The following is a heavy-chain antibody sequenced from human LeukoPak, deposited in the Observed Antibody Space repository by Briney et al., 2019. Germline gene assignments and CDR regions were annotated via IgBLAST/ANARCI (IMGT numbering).Heavy chain of an antibody. D-gene: IGHD3-22*01. Sequence: GGSLRLSCAASGFTFSSYGMHWVRQAPGKGLEWVAVIWYDGSNKYYADSVEGRFTISRDNSKNTLYLQMSSLRAEDTAVYYCAKERDYDSSGYSGRGYYFDYWGQGTRVTVSS. CDR2: IWYDGSNK. V-gene: IGHV3-33*06. CDR1: GFTFSSYG. J-gene: IGHJ4*02. CDR3: AKERDYDSSGYSGRGYYFDY.